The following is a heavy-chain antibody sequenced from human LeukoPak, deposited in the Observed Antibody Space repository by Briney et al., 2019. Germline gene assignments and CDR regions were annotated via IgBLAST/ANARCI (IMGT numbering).Heavy chain of an antibody. CDR2: INPNSGGT. J-gene: IGHJ4*02. Sequence: ASVKVSCKASGYTFTSYGISWVRQAPGQGLEWMGWINPNSGGTNYAQKFQGRVTMTRDTSISTAYMELSRLRSDDTAVYYCARMGDYSGSSFDYWGQGTLVTVSS. D-gene: IGHD1-26*01. CDR3: ARMGDYSGSSFDY. V-gene: IGHV1-2*02. CDR1: GYTFTSYG.